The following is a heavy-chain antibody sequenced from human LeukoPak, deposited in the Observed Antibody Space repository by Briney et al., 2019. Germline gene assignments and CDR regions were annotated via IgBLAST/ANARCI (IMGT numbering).Heavy chain of an antibody. CDR2: IYYSGST. Sequence: SETLSLTCTVSGGSISSSSYYWGWIRQPPEKGLEWIVTIYYSGSTFYNPSLTSRVTISVDTSKNQFSLKLSSVTAADTAVYYCARDLYYYDSSGYPVIDYWGQGTLVTVSS. V-gene: IGHV4-39*07. CDR1: GGSISSSSYY. CDR3: ARDLYYYDSSGYPVIDY. J-gene: IGHJ4*02. D-gene: IGHD3-22*01.